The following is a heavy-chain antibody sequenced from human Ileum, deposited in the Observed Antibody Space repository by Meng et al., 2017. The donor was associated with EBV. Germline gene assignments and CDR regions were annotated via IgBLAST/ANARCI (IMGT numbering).Heavy chain of an antibody. CDR2: IYHSGST. CDR3: ARRRGGSGRDC. J-gene: IGHJ4*02. CDR1: GGSISSSNYY. V-gene: IGHV4-39*01. Sequence: QLQLQESGPGLVKPSETLSLPCTVSGGSISSSNYYWDWIRQPPGKGLEWIGAIYHSGSTSYNPSLQSRVTMFVDTSKNQFSLMLTSVTATDTAVYYCARRRGGSGRDCWDQGTLVTVAS. D-gene: IGHD3-10*01.